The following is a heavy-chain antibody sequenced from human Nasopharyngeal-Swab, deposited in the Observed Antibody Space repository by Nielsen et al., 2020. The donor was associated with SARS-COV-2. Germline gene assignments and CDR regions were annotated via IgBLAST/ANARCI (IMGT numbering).Heavy chain of an antibody. V-gene: IGHV3-7*01. D-gene: IGHD2-21*01. Sequence: GESLKISCVASGFTFSKYWMSWVRQAPGKGLEWVANIKEGGSEKFHVVDSVRGRFTISRDNAKNSVYLQMNSLRVEDTAVYYCAREFNLPYCGEGCSDVFDMWGQGTMVTVSS. CDR3: AREFNLPYCGEGCSDVFDM. J-gene: IGHJ3*02. CDR1: GFTFSKYW. CDR2: IKEGGSEK.